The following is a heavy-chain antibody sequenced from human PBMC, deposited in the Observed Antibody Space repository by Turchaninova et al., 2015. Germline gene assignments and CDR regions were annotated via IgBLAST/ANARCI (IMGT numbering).Heavy chain of an antibody. V-gene: IGHV4-38-2*01. J-gene: IGHJ6*03. CDR2: MYHSGST. CDR1: GYSISRGYY. CDR3: ARHLDLYSYMDV. Sequence: QVQLQESGPGLVKPSETLSLTCACSGYSISRGYYSGWIRQPPGKGLGWIGSMYHSGSTYYSPSLKSRVTISVDTSKNQFSLKLSSVTAADTAVYYCARHLDLYSYMDVWGKGTTVTVSS.